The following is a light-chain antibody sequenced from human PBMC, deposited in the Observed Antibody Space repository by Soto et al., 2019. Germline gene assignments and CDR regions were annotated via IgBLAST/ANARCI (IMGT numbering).Light chain of an antibody. V-gene: IGLV7-46*01. CDR3: LLSYNGPYV. Sequence: QAVVTQEPSLTVSPGGPVTLTCGSSTGAVTNGHYPYWFQQKPGQAPRTLIYDTTNRHSWTPARFSGSLLVGKAALTLSGAQPEDEAEYYCLLSYNGPYVFGTVTKLTVL. CDR1: TGAVTNGHY. CDR2: DTT. J-gene: IGLJ1*01.